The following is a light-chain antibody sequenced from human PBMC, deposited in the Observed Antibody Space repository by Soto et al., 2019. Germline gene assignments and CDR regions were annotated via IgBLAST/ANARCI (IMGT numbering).Light chain of an antibody. J-gene: IGLJ1*01. Sequence: QSVLTQPASVSGSPGQSITISCTGTSSDVGGYNYVSWYQHHPGKAPKLLIYDVSNRPSGVSNRFSGSKSGSTASLTISGLQAEDEADFYCTSCTSSNTLVVFGTGTKLTVL. CDR3: TSCTSSNTLVV. CDR1: SSDVGGYNY. CDR2: DVS. V-gene: IGLV2-14*03.